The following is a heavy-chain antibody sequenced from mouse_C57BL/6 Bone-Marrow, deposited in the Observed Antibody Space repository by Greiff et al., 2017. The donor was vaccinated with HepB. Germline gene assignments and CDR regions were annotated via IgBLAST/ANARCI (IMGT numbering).Heavy chain of an antibody. CDR2: ISGGGGNT. Sequence: VQLKESGGGLVKPGGSLKLSCAASGFTFSSYTMSWVRQTPEKRLECVATISGGGGNTYYPDSVKGRFTISRDNAKNTLYLQMSSLRSEDTALYYCARLSSYEGFAYWGQGTLVTVSA. CDR3: ARLSSYEGFAY. CDR1: GFTFSSYT. V-gene: IGHV5-9*01. D-gene: IGHD1-1*01. J-gene: IGHJ3*01.